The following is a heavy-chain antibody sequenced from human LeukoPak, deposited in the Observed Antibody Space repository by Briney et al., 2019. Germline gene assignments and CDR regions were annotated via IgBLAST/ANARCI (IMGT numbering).Heavy chain of an antibody. J-gene: IGHJ4*02. Sequence: GESLKISCKGPRHSFHSQWIGWVRQMPGKGLEWMGIIYPDDSDTRYSASFQGQVTISADKSISTAYLQWNSLEASDSAIYYCARRGDADFRIDWGQGTLVTVSS. CDR3: ARRGDADFRID. CDR2: IYPDDSDT. D-gene: IGHD2-21*02. V-gene: IGHV5-51*01. CDR1: RHSFHSQW.